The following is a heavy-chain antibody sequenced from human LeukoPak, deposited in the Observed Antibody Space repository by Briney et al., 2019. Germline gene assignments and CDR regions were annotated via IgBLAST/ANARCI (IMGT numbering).Heavy chain of an antibody. CDR2: ISYYGSNK. CDR3: ARGARGVATANGGWDY. J-gene: IGHJ4*02. V-gene: IGHV3-30*03. CDR1: GLSFSSYG. Sequence: PGWAPRLSTAASGLSFSSYGMHGVRQAPRREGEGVAVISYYGSNKYYEPSLKGRFTISRDNAKNPLYLQMSSLTAADTAVYYCARGARGVATANGGWDYWGQGTLVTVSS. D-gene: IGHD6-13*01.